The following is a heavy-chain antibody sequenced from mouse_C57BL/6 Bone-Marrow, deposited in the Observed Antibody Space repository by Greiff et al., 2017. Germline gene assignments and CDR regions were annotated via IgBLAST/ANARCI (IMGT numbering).Heavy chain of an antibody. CDR3: ARVPLDSSGYYYAMDY. D-gene: IGHD3-2*02. CDR1: GYSITSGYY. V-gene: IGHV3-6*01. J-gene: IGHJ4*01. CDR2: ISYDGSN. Sequence: EVKLMESGPGLVKPSQSLSLTCSVTGYSITSGYYWNWIRQFPGNKLEWMGYISYDGSNNYNPSLKNRISITRDTSKNQFFLKLNSVTTEDTATYYCARVPLDSSGYYYAMDYWGQGTSVTVSS.